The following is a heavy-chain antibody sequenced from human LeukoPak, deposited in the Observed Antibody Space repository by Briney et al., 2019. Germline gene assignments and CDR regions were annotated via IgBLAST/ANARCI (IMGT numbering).Heavy chain of an antibody. J-gene: IGHJ5*02. CDR1: GGSVTSTTYY. Sequence: PSETLSLTCTVSGGSVTSTTYYWGWVRQPPGKGLEWVGVVHYNGATYYDPSLKSRVTMSIDTSENQFSLKVTSVTAADTAVYYCARRRAAATAGWFDPWGQGTLVTVSS. V-gene: IGHV4-39*01. CDR3: ARRRAAATAGWFDP. D-gene: IGHD2-21*02. CDR2: VHYNGAT.